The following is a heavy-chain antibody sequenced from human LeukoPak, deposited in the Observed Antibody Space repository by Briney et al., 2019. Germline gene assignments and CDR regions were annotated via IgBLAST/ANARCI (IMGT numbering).Heavy chain of an antibody. CDR3: ARFKVPESLNNYYYFDY. CDR1: GFTFSNHW. J-gene: IGHJ4*02. D-gene: IGHD1-1*01. CDR2: INQDGSEK. V-gene: IGHV3-7*01. Sequence: PGESLRLSCAASGFTFSNHWMSWVRQAPGKGLEWVAKINQDGSEKDHVDSVKGRFTISRDNAKNSLYLQLNSLRAEDTAVYYCARFKVPESLNNYYYFDYWGQGTLVTVSS.